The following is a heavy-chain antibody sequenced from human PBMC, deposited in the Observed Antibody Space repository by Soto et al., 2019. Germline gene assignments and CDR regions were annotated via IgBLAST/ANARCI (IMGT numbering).Heavy chain of an antibody. CDR1: GFTFSSYG. D-gene: IGHD6-6*01. J-gene: IGHJ3*02. CDR2: IWYDGSNK. V-gene: IGHV3-33*01. Sequence: QVQLVESGGGVVQPGRSLRLSCAASGFTFSSYGTHWVRQAPGKGLEWVAVIWYDGSNKYYADSVKGRFTISRDNSKNTLYLQMNSLRAEDTAVYYCARDFSAARAFDIWGQGTMVTVSS. CDR3: ARDFSAARAFDI.